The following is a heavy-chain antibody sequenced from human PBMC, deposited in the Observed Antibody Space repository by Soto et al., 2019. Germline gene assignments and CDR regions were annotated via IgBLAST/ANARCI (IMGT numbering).Heavy chain of an antibody. D-gene: IGHD3-10*01. V-gene: IGHV1-8*01. Sequence: ASVKVSCKASGDTFTTYDINWVRQATGHGLEWMGWNNPNSGNIGYAQRFQGRVTMTRDTAIRTAYMEVSSLRSDDTAVYYCARGRASGSYYLLDYWGQGTLVTVYS. J-gene: IGHJ4*02. CDR2: NNPNSGNI. CDR1: GDTFTTYD. CDR3: ARGRASGSYYLLDY.